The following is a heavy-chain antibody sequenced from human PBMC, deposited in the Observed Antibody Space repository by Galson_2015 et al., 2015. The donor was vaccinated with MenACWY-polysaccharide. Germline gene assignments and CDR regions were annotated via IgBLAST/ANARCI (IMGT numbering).Heavy chain of an antibody. J-gene: IGHJ6*03. CDR2: MYYTGST. CDR3: ARHAYSLYMDV. CDR1: GVSISNNGYC. Sequence: SEPLSLTCTVSGVSISNNGYCWGWLRQTPGKGLEWIGTMYYTGSTYYNPSLKSRVTLSIDTSSKKQFSLKLSSVTAADTAVYYCARHAYSLYMDVWGKGTTVTVSS. V-gene: IGHV4-39*01. D-gene: IGHD5-18*01.